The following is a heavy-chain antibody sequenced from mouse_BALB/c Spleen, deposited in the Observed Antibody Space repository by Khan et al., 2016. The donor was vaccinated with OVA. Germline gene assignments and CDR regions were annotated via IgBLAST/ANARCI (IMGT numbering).Heavy chain of an antibody. CDR2: IRSKSNNYAT. CDR3: VSRSWFAY. Sequence: EVKLLESGGGLVQPKGSLKLSCAASGFTFNTYAMNWVRQAPGKGLEWVARIRSKSNNYATYYADSVKDRFTISRDDSQSMLYLQMNNLKTEDTAIYYCVSRSWFAYGGQGTLVTVSA. CDR1: GFTFNTYA. J-gene: IGHJ3*01. V-gene: IGHV10-1*02.